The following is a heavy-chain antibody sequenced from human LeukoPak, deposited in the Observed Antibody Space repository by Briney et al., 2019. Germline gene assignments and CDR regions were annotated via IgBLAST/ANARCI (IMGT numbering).Heavy chain of an antibody. V-gene: IGHV3-48*03. D-gene: IGHD5-24*01. J-gene: IGHJ4*02. CDR1: GLTLSNYE. CDR2: MSRSADRI. Sequence: GGSLRLSCIISGLTLSNYELNWVRQAPGKGLEWVSYMSRSADRIVYADSVKGRFTMSRDNARNSLYLQMNSLRVEDTAVYYCATRVPYTGYKNWGQGTLVTVSS. CDR3: ATRVPYTGYKN.